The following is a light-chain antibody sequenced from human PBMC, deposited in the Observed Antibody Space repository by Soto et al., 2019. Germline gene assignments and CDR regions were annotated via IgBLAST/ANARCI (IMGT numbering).Light chain of an antibody. CDR2: GAS. Sequence: EIVLTQSPGTLSLSPGERATLSCRASQSVSSSYLAWYQQKPGQAPRLLIYGASSRATGIPDRFSGSGSGTDFTLTISRREPADFVVYYCQHYGSSQYTFGQGTKLEIK. V-gene: IGKV3-20*01. CDR3: QHYGSSQYT. J-gene: IGKJ2*01. CDR1: QSVSSSY.